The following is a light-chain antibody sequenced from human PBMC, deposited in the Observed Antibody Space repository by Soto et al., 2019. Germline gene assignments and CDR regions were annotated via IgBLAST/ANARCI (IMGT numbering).Light chain of an antibody. J-gene: IGLJ3*02. CDR1: SSDVGSYDY. Sequence: HSALTQPPSASGSLGQSVTISCTGTSSDVGSYDYVSWYQQHPGKAPKFIIYEVDKRPSGVPDRFSGSKSGDTASLTVSGLQAEDEADYYCSSYAGSNNLVFGGGTKLTVL. CDR2: EVD. CDR3: SSYAGSNNLV. V-gene: IGLV2-8*01.